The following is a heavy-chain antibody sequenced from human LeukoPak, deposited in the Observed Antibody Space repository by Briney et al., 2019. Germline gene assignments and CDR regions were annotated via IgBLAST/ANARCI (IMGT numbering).Heavy chain of an antibody. D-gene: IGHD3-10*01. V-gene: IGHV4-28*01. Sequence: SDTLSLTCAVSGYSISSRNWWGWIRQPPGQGLEWIGYIYYSGSTYYNPSLKGRVTMSVDTSKNQFSLKLSSVTAADTAVYYCARPGVTMVRGVHNWFDPWGQGTLVTVSS. CDR3: ARPGVTMVRGVHNWFDP. CDR1: GYSISSRNW. J-gene: IGHJ5*02. CDR2: IYYSGST.